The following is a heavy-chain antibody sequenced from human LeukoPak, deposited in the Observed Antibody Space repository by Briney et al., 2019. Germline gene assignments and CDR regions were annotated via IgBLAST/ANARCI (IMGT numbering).Heavy chain of an antibody. J-gene: IGHJ4*02. V-gene: IGHV2-5*02. CDR1: GFSLSTSGVG. Sequence: SGPTLVKPTQTLTLTFTFYGFSLSTSGVGVGLIRQPPGKALDWRALIYWDDDKRYSPSLKSRLTITKDTSKNQVVLTMTNMDPVDTATYYCAHRGYSYGPYYFDYWGQGTLVPVSS. CDR2: IYWDDDK. D-gene: IGHD5-18*01. CDR3: AHRGYSYGPYYFDY.